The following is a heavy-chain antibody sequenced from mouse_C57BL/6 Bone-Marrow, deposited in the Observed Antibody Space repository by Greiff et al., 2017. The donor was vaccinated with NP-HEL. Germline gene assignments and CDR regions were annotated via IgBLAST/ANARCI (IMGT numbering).Heavy chain of an antibody. V-gene: IGHV1-72*01. J-gene: IGHJ2*01. CDR1: GYTFTSYW. D-gene: IGHD2-4*01. CDR2: IDPNSGGT. Sequence: QVQLQQPGAELVKPGASVKVSCKASGYTFTSYWMHWVKQRPGQGLEWIGRIDPNSGGTKYNEKFKSKATLTVDKPSSTAYMQLSSLTSEDSAVYYCARRKIYDYGYYFDYWGQGTTLTVSS. CDR3: ARRKIYDYGYYFDY.